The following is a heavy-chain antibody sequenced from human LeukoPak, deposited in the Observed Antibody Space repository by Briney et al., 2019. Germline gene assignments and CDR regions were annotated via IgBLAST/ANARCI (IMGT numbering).Heavy chain of an antibody. CDR1: GFTFSNYE. D-gene: IGHD3-10*01. CDR2: ISGSGTTI. V-gene: IGHV3-48*03. J-gene: IGHJ4*02. CDR3: ARDDRGDTIDY. Sequence: GGSLRLSCAASGFTFSNYEMNWVRQAPGKGLEWISYISGSGTTIYYADSVKGRFTISRDNAKNSLYLQMNSLRAEDTAVYYCARDDRGDTIDYWGQGTLVTVSP.